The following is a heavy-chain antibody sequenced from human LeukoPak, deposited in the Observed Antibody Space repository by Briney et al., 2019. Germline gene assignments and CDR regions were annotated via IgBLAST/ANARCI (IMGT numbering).Heavy chain of an antibody. CDR3: ARGTRMGLVSKPANFDY. CDR2: IHYSGST. J-gene: IGHJ4*02. CDR1: GGSIRSSSYY. D-gene: IGHD1-26*01. Sequence: PSETLSLTCTVSGGSIRSSSYYWGWIRQPPGKGLEWIGSIHYSGSTYYNPSLKSRATISVDTSKNQFSLKLSSVTAADTAVYYCARGTRMGLVSKPANFDYWGQGTLVTVSS. V-gene: IGHV4-39*01.